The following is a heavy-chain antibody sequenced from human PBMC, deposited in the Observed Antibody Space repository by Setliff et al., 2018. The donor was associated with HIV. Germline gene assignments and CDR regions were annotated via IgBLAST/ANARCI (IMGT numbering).Heavy chain of an antibody. Sequence: PSETLSLTCTVSGGSISSGSYFWTWIRQPAGKGLEWIGRIYTSGSTNYNPSLKSRVTMSVDTSKNQFSLKLTSVTASDTAVYYCARAAAGNTGPFDLWGQGSSVTVSS. CDR1: GGSISSGSYF. CDR2: IYTSGST. D-gene: IGHD4-17*01. V-gene: IGHV4-61*02. CDR3: ARAAAGNTGPFDL. J-gene: IGHJ4*02.